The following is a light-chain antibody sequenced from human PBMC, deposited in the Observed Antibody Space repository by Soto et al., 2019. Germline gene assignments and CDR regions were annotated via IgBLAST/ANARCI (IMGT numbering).Light chain of an antibody. J-gene: IGKJ1*01. Sequence: DIQMTQSPSTLSASVGDRVTITCRASQSISTWLAWYQQKPGKAPKLLIYKATHLQSGVPSRFSGSGSGTEFSLTISSLQPDDFATYYCQHYNSYSEAFGQGTKVELK. V-gene: IGKV1-5*03. CDR1: QSISTW. CDR2: KAT. CDR3: QHYNSYSEA.